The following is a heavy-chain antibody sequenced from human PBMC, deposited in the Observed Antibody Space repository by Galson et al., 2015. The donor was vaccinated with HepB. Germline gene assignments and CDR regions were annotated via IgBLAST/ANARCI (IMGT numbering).Heavy chain of an antibody. CDR1: GFTFTSYA. J-gene: IGHJ4*02. V-gene: IGHV3-23*01. CDR3: AKHDYSGGRSLGPDY. CDR2: VSASGSAT. D-gene: IGHD2-15*01. Sequence: SLRLSCAASGFTFTSYAMSWVRQAPGKGLEWVSGVSASGSATYYADSVKGRFTISRDNSKNTLSLQMNSLRAEDTALYYCAKHDYSGGRSLGPDYWGQGTLVTVSS.